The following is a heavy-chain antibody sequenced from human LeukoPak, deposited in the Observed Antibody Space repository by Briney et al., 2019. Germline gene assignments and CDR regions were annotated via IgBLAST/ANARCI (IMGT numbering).Heavy chain of an antibody. CDR2: IESDGTKE. J-gene: IGHJ4*02. Sequence: GGSLRLSCAASGFRFSSYDIHWVCQAPGKGLEWVTFIESDGTKEYYADSVKGRLTISRDNSKNTVYVQMNTLRAEDTAVYYCAKEGSGWYYLDYWGQGTVVTVSS. CDR3: AKEGSGWYYLDY. CDR1: GFRFSSYD. V-gene: IGHV3-30*02. D-gene: IGHD6-19*01.